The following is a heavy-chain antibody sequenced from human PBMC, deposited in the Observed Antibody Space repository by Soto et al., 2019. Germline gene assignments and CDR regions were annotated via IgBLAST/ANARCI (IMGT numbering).Heavy chain of an antibody. CDR3: AKGSSSSWYRFDP. Sequence: VGSLRLSCAASGFTFSSYAMSWVRQAPGKGLEWVSAISGSGGSTYYADSVKGRFTISRDNSKSTLYLQMNSLRAEDTAVYYCAKGSSSSWYRFDPWGQGTLVTVSS. V-gene: IGHV3-23*01. D-gene: IGHD6-13*01. CDR2: ISGSGGST. J-gene: IGHJ5*02. CDR1: GFTFSSYA.